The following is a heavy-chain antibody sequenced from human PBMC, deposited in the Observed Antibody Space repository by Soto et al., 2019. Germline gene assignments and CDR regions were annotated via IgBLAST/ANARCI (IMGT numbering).Heavy chain of an antibody. J-gene: IGHJ4*02. D-gene: IGHD3-10*01. CDR3: ARLKTDYYGPPIDY. V-gene: IGHV4-39*01. Sequence: SETLSLTCTVSGGSISNNNYYWGWIRQPPGKGLEWIGNVFYSGNTYYNPSLKSRVTISVGTSKNQFSLKLSSVTAADTAVYYCARLKTDYYGPPIDYWGQGTLVTVS. CDR1: GGSISNNNYY. CDR2: VFYSGNT.